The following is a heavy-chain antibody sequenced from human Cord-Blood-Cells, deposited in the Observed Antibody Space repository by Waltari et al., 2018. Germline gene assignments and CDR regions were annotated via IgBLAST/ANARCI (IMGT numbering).Heavy chain of an antibody. D-gene: IGHD3-10*01. CDR1: GYSFTSSW. Sequence: EVQLVQSGAEVRNPGESLRISCRGAGYSFTSSWIGWVRPMPGKGLEWMGIIYPGVSDTRYSPSFQGQVTISADKSISTAYLQWSSLKASDTAMYYCARLWFGELIGFDPWGQGTLVTVSS. CDR2: IYPGVSDT. V-gene: IGHV5-51*01. CDR3: ARLWFGELIGFDP. J-gene: IGHJ5*02.